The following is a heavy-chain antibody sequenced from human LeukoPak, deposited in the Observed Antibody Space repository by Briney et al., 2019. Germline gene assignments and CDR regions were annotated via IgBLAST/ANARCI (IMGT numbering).Heavy chain of an antibody. CDR3: AKDHYGSGSYYHP. D-gene: IGHD3-10*01. CDR1: GFTFDDYA. J-gene: IGHJ5*02. CDR2: ISWNSGSI. Sequence: GGSLRLSCAASGFTFDDYAMHWVRQAPGKGLEGVSGISWNSGSIGYADSVKGRFTISRDNAKNSLYLQMNSLRAEDTALYYCAKDHYGSGSYYHPWGQGTLVTVSS. V-gene: IGHV3-9*01.